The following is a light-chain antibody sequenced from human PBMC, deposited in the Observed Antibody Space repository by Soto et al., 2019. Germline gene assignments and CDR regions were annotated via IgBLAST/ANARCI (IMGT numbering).Light chain of an antibody. V-gene: IGKV3-15*01. CDR3: QHYNTWPWT. Sequence: EVVMTHSPATLSVSPWERATLSCRASHSVSSSLAWYQQKPGQAPRLLISGASTRAAGIPARFSGSGSGTEFTLTISSLQSEDFAVYYCQHYNTWPWTFGQGTKVDIK. J-gene: IGKJ1*01. CDR2: GAS. CDR1: HSVSSS.